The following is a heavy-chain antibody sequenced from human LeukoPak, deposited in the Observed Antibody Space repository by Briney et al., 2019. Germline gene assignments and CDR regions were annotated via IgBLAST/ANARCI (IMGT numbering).Heavy chain of an antibody. V-gene: IGHV3-72*01. J-gene: IGHJ4*02. Sequence: GGSLRLSCAASGFTFSDHYMDWVRQAPGKGLEWVGRSRNKANSHTTEYAASVKGRFTISRDDSKNSLYLQMNSLKTEDTAVYYCARGEVGYCSRTTCYGFDHWGQGSLVTVSS. D-gene: IGHD2-2*01. CDR2: SRNKANSHTT. CDR1: GFTFSDHY. CDR3: ARGEVGYCSRTTCYGFDH.